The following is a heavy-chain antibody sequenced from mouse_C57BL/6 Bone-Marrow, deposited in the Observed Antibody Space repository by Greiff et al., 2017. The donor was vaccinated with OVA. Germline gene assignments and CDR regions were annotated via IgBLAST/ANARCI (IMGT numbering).Heavy chain of an antibody. CDR1: GYTFTSYW. Sequence: QVQLKEPGAELVMPGASVKLSCKASGYTFTSYWMHWVKQRPGQGLEWIGEIDPSDSYTNYNQKFKGKSTLTVDKSSSTAYMQLSSLTSEDSAVYYCARSESNWYFDVWGTGTTVTVSS. D-gene: IGHD1-3*01. J-gene: IGHJ1*03. CDR2: IDPSDSYT. CDR3: ARSESNWYFDV. V-gene: IGHV1-69*01.